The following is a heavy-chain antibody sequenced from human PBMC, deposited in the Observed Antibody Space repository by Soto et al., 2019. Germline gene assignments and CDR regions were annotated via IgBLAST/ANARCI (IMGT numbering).Heavy chain of an antibody. CDR2: IYVTGAV. D-gene: IGHD2-21*01. CDR3: ARLRIATNNYKWFDP. J-gene: IGHJ5*02. CDR1: GAALNSGNYY. V-gene: IGHV4-31*03. Sequence: LSLPRSVSGAALNSGNYYWSCIRQFPGKGLEWIGHIYVTGAVDYNPSLRDRITISQDTSERQFSLNLRLVTAADTAVYYCARLRIATNNYKWFDPWGQGTLVTVYS.